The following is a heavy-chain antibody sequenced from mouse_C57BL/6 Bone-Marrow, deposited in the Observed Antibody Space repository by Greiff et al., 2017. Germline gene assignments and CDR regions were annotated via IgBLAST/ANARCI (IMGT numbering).Heavy chain of an antibody. D-gene: IGHD2-4*01. CDR2: IDPSDSYT. Sequence: VKLQQPGAELVMPGASVKLSCKASGYTFTSYWMHWVKQRPGQGLEWIGEIDPSDSYTNYNQKFKGKSTLTVDKSSSTAYMQLSSLTSEDSAVYDCAREGDYAFFDYGGQGTTLTVSS. CDR1: GYTFTSYW. V-gene: IGHV1-69*01. J-gene: IGHJ2*01. CDR3: AREGDYAFFDY.